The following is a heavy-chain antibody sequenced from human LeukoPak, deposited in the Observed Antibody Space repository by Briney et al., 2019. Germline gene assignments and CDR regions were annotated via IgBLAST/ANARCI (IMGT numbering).Heavy chain of an antibody. CDR2: ISYDGSNK. CDR3: AREGAAADTHWFDP. CDR1: GFTFSSYA. D-gene: IGHD6-13*01. V-gene: IGHV3-30-3*01. J-gene: IGHJ5*02. Sequence: GGSLRLSCAASGFTFSSYAMHWVRQAPGKGLEWVAVISYDGSNKYYADSVKGRFTISRDNAEKSLYLQMNSLRAEDTAVYYCAREGAAADTHWFDPWGQGTLVTASS.